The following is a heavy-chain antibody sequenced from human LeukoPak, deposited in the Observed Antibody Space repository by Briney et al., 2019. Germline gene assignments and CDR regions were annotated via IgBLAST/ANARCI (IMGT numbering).Heavy chain of an antibody. CDR1: SGSISSYY. D-gene: IGHD2-2*01. V-gene: IGHV4-59*01. Sequence: SETLSLTCTVSSGSISSYYWSWIRQPPGKGLEWIGYIYYSGSTNYNPSLKSRVTISVDTSKNQFSLKLSSVTAADTAVYYCARVGYCSSTSCLASDYWGQGTLVTVSS. CDR2: IYYSGST. CDR3: ARVGYCSSTSCLASDY. J-gene: IGHJ4*02.